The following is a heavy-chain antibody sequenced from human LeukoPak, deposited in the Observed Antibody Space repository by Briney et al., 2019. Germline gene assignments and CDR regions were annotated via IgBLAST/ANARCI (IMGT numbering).Heavy chain of an antibody. D-gene: IGHD2-21*02. V-gene: IGHV3-64*01. CDR2: ISSNGGST. J-gene: IGHJ3*02. Sequence: GGSPRLSCAASGFTFSSYAMHWVRQAPGKGLEYVSAISSNGGSTYYANSVKGRFTISRDNSKNTLYLQMGSLRAEDMAVYYCARTVMTPGAFDIWGQGTMVTVSS. CDR1: GFTFSSYA. CDR3: ARTVMTPGAFDI.